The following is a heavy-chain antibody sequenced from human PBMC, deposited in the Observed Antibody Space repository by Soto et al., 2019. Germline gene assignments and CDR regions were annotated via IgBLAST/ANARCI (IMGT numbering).Heavy chain of an antibody. D-gene: IGHD2-21*02. CDR1: GGTFSSYT. Sequence: QVQLVQSGAEVKKPGSSVKVSCKASGGTFSSYTISWVRQAPGQGLEWMGRIIPILGIANYAQKFQGRVTITADKSTRTAYRALSSVRSEDTAVYYCAIRFLYCGGDCYSSGYWGQGTLVTVSS. J-gene: IGHJ4*02. CDR3: AIRFLYCGGDCYSSGY. CDR2: IIPILGIA. V-gene: IGHV1-69*02.